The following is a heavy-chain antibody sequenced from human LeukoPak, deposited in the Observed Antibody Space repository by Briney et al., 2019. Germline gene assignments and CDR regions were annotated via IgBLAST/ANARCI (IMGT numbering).Heavy chain of an antibody. V-gene: IGHV3-21*01. D-gene: IGHD2-2*01. CDR2: ISSSSSYI. Sequence: GGSLRLSCAASGFTFSSYWMSWVRQAPGKGLEWVSSISSSSSYIYYADSVKGRFTISRDNAKNSLYLQMNSLRAEDTAVYYCAREACSSTSCYPLNYYYYYYMDVWGKGTTVTVSS. CDR1: GFTFSSYW. CDR3: AREACSSTSCYPLNYYYYYYMDV. J-gene: IGHJ6*03.